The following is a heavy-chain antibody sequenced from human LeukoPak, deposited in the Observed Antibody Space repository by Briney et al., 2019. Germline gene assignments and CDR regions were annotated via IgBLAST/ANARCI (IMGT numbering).Heavy chain of an antibody. CDR3: ATATAAAGTKEFDY. J-gene: IGHJ4*02. Sequence: ASVKVSCKVSGYTLTELSMHWVRQAPGKGLEWMGGFDPEDGETIYAQKFQGRVTMTEDTSTDTAYMEPSSLRSEDTAVYYCATATAAAGTKEFDYWGQGTLVTVSS. V-gene: IGHV1-24*01. CDR1: GYTLTELS. CDR2: FDPEDGET. D-gene: IGHD6-13*01.